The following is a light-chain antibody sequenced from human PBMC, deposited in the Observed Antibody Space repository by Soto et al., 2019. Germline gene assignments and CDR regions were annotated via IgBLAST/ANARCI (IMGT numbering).Light chain of an antibody. CDR1: SRDIGSNNY. Sequence: QSALTQPASVSGSTGQSITISCTGTSRDIGSNNYVSWFQQRPGKAPTLIIYEVSNRPSGVSTHFSGSKSGNTASLTISGLLPEDEAEYYCSSYTTTTRLFGGGTKLTVL. J-gene: IGLJ3*02. V-gene: IGLV2-14*01. CDR2: EVS. CDR3: SSYTTTTRL.